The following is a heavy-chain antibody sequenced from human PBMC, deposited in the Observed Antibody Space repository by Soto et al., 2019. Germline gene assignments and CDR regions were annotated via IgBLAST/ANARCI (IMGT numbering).Heavy chain of an antibody. CDR1: GFTFDDYA. D-gene: IGHD3-10*01. V-gene: IGHV3-9*01. CDR2: ISWDGASI. CDR3: ANLPLYGSGFDC. J-gene: IGHJ4*02. Sequence: EVQLVESGGGLVQPGRSLRLSCAASGFTFDDYAIHWVRQAPGRGLEWVAGISWDGASIGYADSVKGRFTISRDNAKNSQHLQMNSLRSEDTALYYCANLPLYGSGFDCWGQGTLVTVSS.